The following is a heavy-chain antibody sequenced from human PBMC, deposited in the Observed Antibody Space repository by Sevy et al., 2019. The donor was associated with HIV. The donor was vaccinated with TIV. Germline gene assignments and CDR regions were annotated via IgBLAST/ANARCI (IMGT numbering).Heavy chain of an antibody. CDR3: AKARRGGSYDY. CDR1: GFTFDDYT. V-gene: IGHV3-43*01. J-gene: IGHJ4*02. CDR2: ISWDGGST. D-gene: IGHD1-26*01. Sequence: GGSLRLSCAASGFTFDDYTMHWVRQAPGKGLEWVSLISWDGGSTYYADSVKGRFTISRDNSKNSLYLQMNSLGTEDTALYYCAKARRGGSYDYWGQGTLVTVSS.